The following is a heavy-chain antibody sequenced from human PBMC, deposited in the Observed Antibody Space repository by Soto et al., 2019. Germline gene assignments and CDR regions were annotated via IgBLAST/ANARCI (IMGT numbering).Heavy chain of an antibody. J-gene: IGHJ4*02. CDR2: IFWDDDK. Sequence: QITLKDSAPTRSKPTQTLTLPCTFSGFSLTSRPMGVGWIRQPPGKALEWLAFIFWDDDKRYSPYLRSRLTINKDTSGNQVVLTMTNMAPVDTATYDCAHRLSGYTWNGGYCDYWGKGALVTVSS. V-gene: IGHV2-5*02. CDR3: AHRLSGYTWNGGYCDY. D-gene: IGHD1-1*01. CDR1: GFSLTSRPMG.